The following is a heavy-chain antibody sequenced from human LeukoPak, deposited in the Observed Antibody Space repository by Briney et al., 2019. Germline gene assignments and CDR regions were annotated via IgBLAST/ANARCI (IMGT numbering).Heavy chain of an antibody. Sequence: GESLQISSHGSRYSFTSYWIGWVRPLPGKGLEWMGIIYPGDSDTRYSPSFQGQVTISADKSISTAYLQWSSLKASDTAMYYCARRSSSGWYYEDYWGQGTLVTVSS. J-gene: IGHJ4*02. CDR3: ARRSSSGWYYEDY. V-gene: IGHV5-51*01. D-gene: IGHD6-19*01. CDR1: RYSFTSYW. CDR2: IYPGDSDT.